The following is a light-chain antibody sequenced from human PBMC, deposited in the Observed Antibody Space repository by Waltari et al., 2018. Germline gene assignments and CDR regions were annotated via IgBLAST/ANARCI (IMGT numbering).Light chain of an antibody. J-gene: IGKJ4*01. Sequence: EFVLTQSPGTLSLSPGERAILSCRASQTVMSDYLAWYQQKPGQAPRLLIYGASTRATGTPDRFRGSGSGTDFTLTISRLEPEDFAVYHCQQYGTSPLTFGGGTKVEIK. CDR2: GAS. CDR1: QTVMSDY. CDR3: QQYGTSPLT. V-gene: IGKV3-20*01.